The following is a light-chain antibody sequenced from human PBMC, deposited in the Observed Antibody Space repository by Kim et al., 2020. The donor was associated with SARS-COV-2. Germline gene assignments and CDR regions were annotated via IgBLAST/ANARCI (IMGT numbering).Light chain of an antibody. Sequence: PGQTASITCSGDKLGDKYACWYQQKPGQSPVLVIYQDSKRPSGIPERFSGSNSGNTATLTISGTQAMDEADYYCQAWDSSAADVVFGGGTQLTVL. CDR3: QAWDSSAADVV. J-gene: IGLJ2*01. CDR1: KLGDKY. V-gene: IGLV3-1*01. CDR2: QDS.